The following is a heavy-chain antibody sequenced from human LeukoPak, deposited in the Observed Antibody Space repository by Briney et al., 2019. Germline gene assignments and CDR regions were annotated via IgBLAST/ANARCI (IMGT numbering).Heavy chain of an antibody. CDR2: ISAYNGNT. CDR3: ARTFAGSTDAFDI. J-gene: IGHJ3*02. V-gene: IGHV1-18*01. CDR1: GYTFTSCG. Sequence: ASVKVSCKASGYTFTSCGISWVRQAPGQGLEWMGWISAYNGNTNYAQKFQGRVTITADESTSTAYMELSSLRSEDTAVYYCARTFAGSTDAFDIWGQGTMVTVSS. D-gene: IGHD3-10*01.